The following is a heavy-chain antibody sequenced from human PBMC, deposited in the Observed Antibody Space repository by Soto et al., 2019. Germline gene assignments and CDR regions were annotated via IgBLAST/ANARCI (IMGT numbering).Heavy chain of an antibody. D-gene: IGHD2-15*01. CDR3: SKRRWNVGHCSGGSCYDGMDV. CDR2: INPRNGDT. CDR1: GYPFIGLS. Sequence: GDSVEGCFPSSGYPFIGLSVHLVRQAPGQGLERTGWINPRNGDTCYAQKCQSRVTMARDTSINRVYMKLSSLKSDDTAVYYCSKRRWNVGHCSGGSCYDGMDVWGQGTTVTVSS. V-gene: IGHV1-2*02. J-gene: IGHJ6*01.